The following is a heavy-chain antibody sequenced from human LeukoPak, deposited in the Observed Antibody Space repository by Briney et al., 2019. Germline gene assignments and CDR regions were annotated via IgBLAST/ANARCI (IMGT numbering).Heavy chain of an antibody. CDR1: GFTVSDNY. Sequence: PGGSLRLSCAVSGFTVSDNYMNWVRQAPGKGLEWVSVIYTGGSTYYADSVKGRFTISRHNSKNTLYLQMNSLRAEDTAVYYCARVREEATFPDAFNMWGQGTMVTVSS. V-gene: IGHV3-53*04. D-gene: IGHD2-21*01. J-gene: IGHJ3*02. CDR3: ARVREEATFPDAFNM. CDR2: IYTGGST.